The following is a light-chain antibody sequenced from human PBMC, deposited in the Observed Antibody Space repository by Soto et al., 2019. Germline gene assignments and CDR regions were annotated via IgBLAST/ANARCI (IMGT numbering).Light chain of an antibody. V-gene: IGLV1-44*01. CDR2: SNN. J-gene: IGLJ2*01. CDR3: VAWYDSLNGVV. CDR1: SSNIGSNT. Sequence: QSVLTQPPSASGTPGQRVTISCSGSSSNIGSNTVNWYQQLPGTAPKLLIYSNNQRPSGVPDRFSGSKSGTSASLAISGLQSEDEADYYCVAWYDSLNGVVFGGGTKVTVL.